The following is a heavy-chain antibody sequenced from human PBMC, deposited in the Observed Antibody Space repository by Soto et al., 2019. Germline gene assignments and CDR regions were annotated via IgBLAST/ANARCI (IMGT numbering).Heavy chain of an antibody. V-gene: IGHV4-34*01. CDR3: ARLLITMVRGPYMDV. Sequence: PSETLSLTCAVYGGSLSGYYWSWIRQPPGKGLEWIGEINHSGSTNYNPSLKSRVTISVDTSKNQFSLKLSSVTAADTAVYYCARLLITMVRGPYMDVWGKGTTVTVSS. D-gene: IGHD3-10*01. CDR2: INHSGST. J-gene: IGHJ6*03. CDR1: GGSLSGYY.